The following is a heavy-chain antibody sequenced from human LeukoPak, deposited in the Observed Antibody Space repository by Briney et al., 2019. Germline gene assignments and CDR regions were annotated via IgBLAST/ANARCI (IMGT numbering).Heavy chain of an antibody. D-gene: IGHD1-14*01. Sequence: SETLSLTCTVSGGSISSGGYFWSWLRPHPGKGLEWIGYIYYSGSTSYNPSLQSRITISVDTSKNQFYLKLTSVTAADTAVYYCASCIKVSRSFNSWGQGTLITVSS. CDR1: GGSISSGGYF. CDR2: IYYSGST. CDR3: ASCIKVSRSFNS. V-gene: IGHV4-31*03. J-gene: IGHJ4*02.